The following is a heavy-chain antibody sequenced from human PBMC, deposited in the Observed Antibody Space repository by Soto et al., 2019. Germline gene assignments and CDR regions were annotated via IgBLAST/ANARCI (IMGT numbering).Heavy chain of an antibody. J-gene: IGHJ4*02. V-gene: IGHV3-53*01. CDR2: IYSGGIT. Sequence: GGSLRLSCAASGFTVSSNYMSWVRQAPGKGLEWVSVIYSGGITFYADSVKGRFTISRDNSKNTLYLQMNSLRAEDTAVYYCAKDRGYSSGWFDYWGKGTLVTVSS. D-gene: IGHD6-19*01. CDR1: GFTVSSNY. CDR3: AKDRGYSSGWFDY.